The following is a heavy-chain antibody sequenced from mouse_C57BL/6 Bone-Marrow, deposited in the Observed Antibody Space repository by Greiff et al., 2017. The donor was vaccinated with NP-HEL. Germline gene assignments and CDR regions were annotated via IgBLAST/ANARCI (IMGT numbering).Heavy chain of an antibody. V-gene: IGHV1-77*01. D-gene: IGHD1-1*01. CDR1: GYTFTDYY. CDR2: IGPGSGST. CDR3: ARTPRFITTVVVPFDY. J-gene: IGHJ2*01. Sequence: QVTLKVSGAELVKPGASVKISCKASGYTFTDYYINWVKQRPGQGLEWIGKIGPGSGSTYYNEKFKGKATLTADKSPSTAYMQLSSLTSEDSAVYFCARTPRFITTVVVPFDYWGQGTTLTVSS.